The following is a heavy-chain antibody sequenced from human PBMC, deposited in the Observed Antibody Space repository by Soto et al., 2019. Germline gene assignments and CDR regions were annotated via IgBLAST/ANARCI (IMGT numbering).Heavy chain of an antibody. D-gene: IGHD5-12*01. V-gene: IGHV4-4*02. J-gene: IGHJ4*02. Sequence: SETLSLTCAVSGGSISSNNWWSWVRQPPGKGLEWIGEIYHSGSTNYNPSLKSRVTISVDKSKNQFSLKLSSVTAADTAVYYCARFWVVAANFDYWGQGTLVTVSS. CDR3: ARFWVVAANFDY. CDR2: IYHSGST. CDR1: GGSISSNNW.